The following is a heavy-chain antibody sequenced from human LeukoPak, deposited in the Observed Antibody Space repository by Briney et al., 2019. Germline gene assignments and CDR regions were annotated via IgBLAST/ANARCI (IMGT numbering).Heavy chain of an antibody. CDR3: ARDYDSSGYYDPH. J-gene: IGHJ4*02. Sequence: QPGGSLRLSCAASGFTFSSYQMNWVRQAPGKGLEWVSYITSSGSTIYYADSVKGRFTISRDNAKNSLYLQMNSLRAEDTAVYYCARDYDSSGYYDPHWGQGTLVTVSS. CDR1: GFTFSSYQ. CDR2: ITSSGSTI. D-gene: IGHD3-22*01. V-gene: IGHV3-48*03.